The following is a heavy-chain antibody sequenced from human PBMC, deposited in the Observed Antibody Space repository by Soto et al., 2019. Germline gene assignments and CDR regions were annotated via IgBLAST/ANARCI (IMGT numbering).Heavy chain of an antibody. D-gene: IGHD5-12*01. V-gene: IGHV3-30-3*01. CDR1: VLTFINYA. Sequence: GWSLRLSCAPSVLTFINYAMDWVRQAPGKGLEWVAVISYDGNNNYYADSVEGRFTISRDNSKNTLYLQMNSLRAEDTAVYYCARDRNTYEEDVAAFDIWGQGTMVTVSS. CDR2: ISYDGNNN. J-gene: IGHJ3*02. CDR3: ARDRNTYEEDVAAFDI.